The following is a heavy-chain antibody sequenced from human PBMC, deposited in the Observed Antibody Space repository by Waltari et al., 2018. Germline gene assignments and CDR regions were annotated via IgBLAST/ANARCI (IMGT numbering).Heavy chain of an antibody. J-gene: IGHJ6*02. CDR3: ARLYGDYGGFDYYYYGMDV. CDR1: GGTFSSYA. D-gene: IGHD4-17*01. V-gene: IGHV1-69*13. Sequence: QVQLVQSGAEVKKPGSSVKVSCKASGGTFSSYAISWVRQAPGQGLEWMGGIIPIFGTANYAQKFQGRVTITADESTSTAYMELSSLRSEDTAVYYCARLYGDYGGFDYYYYGMDVWGQGTTVTVSS. CDR2: IIPIFGTA.